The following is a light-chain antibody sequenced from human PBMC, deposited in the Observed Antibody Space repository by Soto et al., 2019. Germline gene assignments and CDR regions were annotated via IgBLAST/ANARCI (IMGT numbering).Light chain of an antibody. CDR1: QSVYNNY. CDR3: QQYGSSVSYT. CDR2: GAS. V-gene: IGKV3-20*01. Sequence: EIVLTQSPGTLSLSPGERVTLSCRASQSVYNNYLAWYQQKPGQAPRLLIFGASNRATGIPDRFSGSGSGTAFTLTISGLEPEDFAVYYCQQYGSSVSYTFGQGTKVEIK. J-gene: IGKJ2*01.